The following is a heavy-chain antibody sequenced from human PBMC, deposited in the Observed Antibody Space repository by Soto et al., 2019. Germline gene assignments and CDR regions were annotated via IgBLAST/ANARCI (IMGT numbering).Heavy chain of an antibody. D-gene: IGHD4-17*01. V-gene: IGHV3-23*01. Sequence: EVQLLESGGGLVQPGGSLRLSCTASGFSFSSYAMSWVRQAPGKGLEWVSQITGGGYTTSYADSVKGRFTISRDNSKNTLYLQLNSLRADDTAVYYCAHYGGHVYWGQGTLVTVSS. J-gene: IGHJ4*02. CDR2: ITGGGYTT. CDR1: GFSFSSYA. CDR3: AHYGGHVY.